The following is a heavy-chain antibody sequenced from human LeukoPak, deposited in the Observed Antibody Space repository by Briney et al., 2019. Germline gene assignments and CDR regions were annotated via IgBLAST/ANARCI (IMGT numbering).Heavy chain of an antibody. CDR3: ARIRRHNYDWYADDS. D-gene: IGHD3-9*01. CDR1: GASVSSNY. V-gene: IGHV4-4*07. Sequence: SETLSLTCAVSGASVSSNYWSWIRQSAGERPEWIGRISFSDGTNYSPSLKSRVSMSLDASKNQFSLKLTSVTAADTAVYYCARIRRHNYDWYADDSWGQGALVTVSS. J-gene: IGHJ4*02. CDR2: ISFSDGT.